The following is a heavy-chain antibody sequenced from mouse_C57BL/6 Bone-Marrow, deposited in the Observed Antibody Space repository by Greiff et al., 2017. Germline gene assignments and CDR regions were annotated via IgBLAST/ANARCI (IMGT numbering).Heavy chain of an antibody. D-gene: IGHD1-1*01. CDR1: GFSLSTFGMG. V-gene: IGHV8-8*01. CDR2: IWWDDDK. CDR3: ARIHDYGSSYVEYFYV. J-gene: IGHJ1*03. Sequence: QVTLKVSGPGILQPSQTLSLTCSFSGFSLSTFGMGVGWIRQPSGKGLEWLAHIWWDDDKYYNPALKSRLTISKDTSKNQVFLKIANVDTADTATYYCARIHDYGSSYVEYFYVWSTGTTVTVSS.